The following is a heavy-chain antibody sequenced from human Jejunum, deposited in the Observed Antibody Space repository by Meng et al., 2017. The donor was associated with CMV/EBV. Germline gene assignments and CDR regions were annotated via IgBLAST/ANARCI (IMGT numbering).Heavy chain of an antibody. Sequence: SLGLSCAASGFTVSNNYMNWVRQAPGKGLEWVSVIYDAGNTYYADSVKGRFTSSRDNSKNTLYLQMNSLRVEDTAVYYCARGAFDWGQGTLVTVSS. CDR3: ARGAFD. D-gene: IGHD2/OR15-2a*01. J-gene: IGHJ4*02. V-gene: IGHV3-66*02. CDR2: IYDAGNT. CDR1: GFTVSNNY.